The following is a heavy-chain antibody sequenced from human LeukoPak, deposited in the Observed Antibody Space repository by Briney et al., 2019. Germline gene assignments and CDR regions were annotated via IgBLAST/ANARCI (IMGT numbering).Heavy chain of an antibody. Sequence: GRSLRLSCAASGFTFDTYAMHWVRQAPGEGLEWMANIWYDGSKKEYADSVKGRFTVSRDNSKNTLDMQMNSLRAEDTAVYYCARGYCTGNNCRPYYYSGMDVWGQGTTVTVSS. D-gene: IGHD2-8*02. CDR3: ARGYCTGNNCRPYYYSGMDV. V-gene: IGHV3-33*01. CDR1: GFTFDTYA. CDR2: IWYDGSKK. J-gene: IGHJ6*02.